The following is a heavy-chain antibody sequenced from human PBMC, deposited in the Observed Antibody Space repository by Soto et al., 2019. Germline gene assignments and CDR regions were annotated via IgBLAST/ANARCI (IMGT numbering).Heavy chain of an antibody. CDR2: IYYSGST. V-gene: IGHV4-59*01. Sequence: LALTCTVSGGSISSYYWSWIRQPPGKGLEWIVYIYYSGSTNSNPSLKSRVTISVETSKNKFSLKLSSVTAADTAVYYCARRVARIRKYYFDYWGQGTMVTVSS. CDR1: GGSISSYY. J-gene: IGHJ4*02. D-gene: IGHD6-19*01. CDR3: ARRVARIRKYYFDY.